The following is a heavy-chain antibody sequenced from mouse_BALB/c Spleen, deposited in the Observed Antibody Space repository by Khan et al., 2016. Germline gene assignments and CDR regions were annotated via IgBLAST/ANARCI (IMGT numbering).Heavy chain of an antibody. D-gene: IGHD4-1*01. CDR3: AKERPGVAY. J-gene: IGHJ3*01. CDR1: GYSFTGYY. V-gene: IGHV1S30*02. CDR2: INPYNGAT. Sequence: LQQSGPELVKPGASVKISCKASGYSFTGYYMHWVKQSHVKSLEWIGRINPYNGATSYNQNFKDKASLTVDKSSSTAYMELYSLTSEDSVVYYCAKERPGVAYRSQGKLVTVSA.